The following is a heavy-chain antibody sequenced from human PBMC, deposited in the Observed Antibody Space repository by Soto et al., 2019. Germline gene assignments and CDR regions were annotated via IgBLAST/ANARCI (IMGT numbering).Heavy chain of an antibody. CDR1: GFTFDDYA. V-gene: IGHV3-9*01. J-gene: IGHJ6*03. Sequence: GGSLRLSCAASGFTFDDYAMHWVRQAPGKGLEWVSGISWNSGSIGYADSVKGRFTISRDNAKNSLYLQMNSLRAEDTALYYCAKDMQDIVVVPAAPYYYYYYMDVWGKGTTVTVSS. CDR2: ISWNSGSI. CDR3: AKDMQDIVVVPAAPYYYYYYMDV. D-gene: IGHD2-2*01.